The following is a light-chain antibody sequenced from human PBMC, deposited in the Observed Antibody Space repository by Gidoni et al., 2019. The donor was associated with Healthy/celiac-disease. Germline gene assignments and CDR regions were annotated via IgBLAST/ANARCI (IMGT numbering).Light chain of an antibody. J-gene: IGKJ2*01. CDR3: QQSYSTSMYT. CDR1: QSISSY. Sequence: DIQVTQSPSSLSASVGDRVTITCRASQSISSYLNWYQQKPGKAPTLLIYAASSLQSGVPSRLSGSGSGTDFTLIISSLQPEDFATYYCQQSYSTSMYTFGQGTKLEIK. V-gene: IGKV1-39*01. CDR2: AAS.